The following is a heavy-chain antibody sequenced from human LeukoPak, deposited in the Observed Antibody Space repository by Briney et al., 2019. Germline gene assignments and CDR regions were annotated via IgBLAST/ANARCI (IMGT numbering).Heavy chain of an antibody. CDR2: IYYSGST. CDR3: ARDSPHGRVDY. V-gene: IGHV4-59*01. J-gene: IGHJ4*02. D-gene: IGHD5-24*01. Sequence: SETLSLTCTVSGGSISNYYWSWIRQPPGKGLEWIGYIYYSGSTNYNPSLKSRVTISVDTSKNQFSLKLSSVTAADTAVYYCARDSPHGRVDYWGQGTLVTVSS. CDR1: GGSISNYY.